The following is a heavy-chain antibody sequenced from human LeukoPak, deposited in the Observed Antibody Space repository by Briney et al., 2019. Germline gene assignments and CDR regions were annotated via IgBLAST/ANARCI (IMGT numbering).Heavy chain of an antibody. CDR1: GFTFSSYG. V-gene: IGHV3-30*02. J-gene: IGHJ4*02. D-gene: IGHD6-6*01. CDR3: AKEGISSSYAFDY. CDR2: IRYDGSNK. Sequence: GGSLGLSCAASGFTFSSYGMHWVRQAPGKGLEWVAFIRYDGSNKYYADSVKGRFTISRDNSKNTLYLQMNSLRAEDTAVYYCAKEGISSSYAFDYWGQGTLVTVSS.